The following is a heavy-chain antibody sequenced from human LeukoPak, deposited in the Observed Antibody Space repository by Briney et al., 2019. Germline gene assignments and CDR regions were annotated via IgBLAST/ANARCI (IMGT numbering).Heavy chain of an antibody. CDR1: GYTFTSYG. CDR3: ARDLVYYDSSGE. Sequence: ASVKVSCKASGYTFTSYGISWVRQAPGQGLEWMGWISAYNGNTNYAQKLQGRVTMTTNTSTSTAYMELRSLRSDDTAVYYCARDLVYYDSSGEWGQGTLVTVSS. V-gene: IGHV1-18*01. J-gene: IGHJ4*02. D-gene: IGHD3-22*01. CDR2: ISAYNGNT.